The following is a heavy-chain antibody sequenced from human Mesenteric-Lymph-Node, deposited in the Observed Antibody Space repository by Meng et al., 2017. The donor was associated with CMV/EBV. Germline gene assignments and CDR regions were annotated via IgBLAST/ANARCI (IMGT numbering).Heavy chain of an antibody. CDR3: ATDGSSPGKFDY. CDR1: GGSISSRTYY. J-gene: IGHJ4*02. V-gene: IGHV4-39*01. D-gene: IGHD5-24*01. CDR2: VSYSGNT. Sequence: SETLSLTCTVSGGSISSRTYYWGWIRQSPGKDLESIGSVSYSGNTYYKPSLRSRVTISLDTSKNQFPLKVTSVTAADTAVYYCATDGSSPGKFDYWGQGTLVTVSS.